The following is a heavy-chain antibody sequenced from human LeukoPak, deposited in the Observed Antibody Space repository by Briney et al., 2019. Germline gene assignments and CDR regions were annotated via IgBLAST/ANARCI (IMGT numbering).Heavy chain of an antibody. CDR1: GYSISSGYY. Sequence: SETLSLTCTVSGYSISSGYYWGWIRQPPGRGLEWIGSIYHSGSTYYNPSLKSRVTISADTSKNQFSLKLSSVTAADTAVYYCARESDTAMVYYYYMDVWGKGTTVTVSS. J-gene: IGHJ6*03. D-gene: IGHD5-18*01. CDR3: ARESDTAMVYYYYMDV. CDR2: IYHSGST. V-gene: IGHV4-38-2*02.